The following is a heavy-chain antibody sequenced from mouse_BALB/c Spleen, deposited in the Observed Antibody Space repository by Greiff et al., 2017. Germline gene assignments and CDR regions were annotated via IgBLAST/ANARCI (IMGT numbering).Heavy chain of an antibody. D-gene: IGHD1-2*01. V-gene: IGHV1-7*01. CDR2: INPSTGYT. Sequence: QVQLKESGAELAKPGASVKMSCKASGYTFTSYWMHWVKQRPGQGLEWIGYINPSTGYTEYNQKFKDKATLTADKSSSTAYMQLSSLTSEDSAVYYCAIYYGPYYYAMDYWGQGTSVTVSS. CDR3: AIYYGPYYYAMDY. CDR1: GYTFTSYW. J-gene: IGHJ4*01.